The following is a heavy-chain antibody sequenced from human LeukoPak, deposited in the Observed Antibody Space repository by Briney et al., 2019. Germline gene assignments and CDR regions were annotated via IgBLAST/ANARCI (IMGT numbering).Heavy chain of an antibody. D-gene: IGHD3-22*01. CDR3: ARDQYYDSKGWFDP. Sequence: ASVKVSCKASGYTFTSYGISWVRQAPGQGLEWMGLISAYNGNTNYAQKLQGRVTMTTDTSTSTAYMELRSLRSDDTAVYYCARDQYYDSKGWFDPWGQGTLVTVSS. V-gene: IGHV1-18*01. CDR1: GYTFTSYG. CDR2: ISAYNGNT. J-gene: IGHJ5*02.